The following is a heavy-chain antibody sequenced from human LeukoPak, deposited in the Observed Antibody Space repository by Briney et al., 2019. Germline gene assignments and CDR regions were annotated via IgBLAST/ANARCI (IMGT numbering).Heavy chain of an antibody. CDR3: ARVLVVSSDAFDI. V-gene: IGHV1-18*04. D-gene: IGHD3-22*01. J-gene: IGHJ3*02. Sequence: ASVRVSCKASGYTFTGSYMHWVRQAPGQGLECMGWISTYTGNTDYAQKLQGRVTMTTDTSTSTAYMELRSLSSDDTAVYYCARVLVVSSDAFDIWGQGTMVTVSS. CDR1: GYTFTGSY. CDR2: ISTYTGNT.